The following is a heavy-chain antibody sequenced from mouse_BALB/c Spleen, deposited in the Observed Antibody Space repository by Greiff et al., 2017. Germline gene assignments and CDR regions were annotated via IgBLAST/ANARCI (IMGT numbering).Heavy chain of an antibody. V-gene: IGHV5-6*01. CDR2: ISSGGSYT. CDR3: ARMVYDGAMDY. D-gene: IGHD2-12*01. CDR1: GFTFSSYG. Sequence: EVKLVESGGDLVKPGGSLKLSCAASGFTFSSYGMSWVRQTPDKRLEWVATISSGGSYTYYPDSVKGRFTISRDNAKNTLYLQMSSLRSEDTAMYYCARMVYDGAMDYWGQGTSVTVSS. J-gene: IGHJ4*01.